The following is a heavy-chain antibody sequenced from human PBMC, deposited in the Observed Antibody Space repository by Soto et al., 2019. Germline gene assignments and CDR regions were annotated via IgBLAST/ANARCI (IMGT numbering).Heavy chain of an antibody. V-gene: IGHV4-4*07. CDR2: ISATGRT. Sequence: QVQLQESGPGLVEPSETLSLTCTVSGDSMSSYYWNWIRQPAGKGLEWIGRISATGRTSYMSSLKSRITLSVDTSKNQFSLNLKFVTAADTAVYFCARDQSGAADIWGQGTMVTVS. CDR1: GDSMSSYY. D-gene: IGHD7-27*01. CDR3: ARDQSGAADI. J-gene: IGHJ3*02.